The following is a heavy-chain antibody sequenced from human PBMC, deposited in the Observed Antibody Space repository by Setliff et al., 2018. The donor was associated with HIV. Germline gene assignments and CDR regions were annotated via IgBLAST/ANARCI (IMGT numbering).Heavy chain of an antibody. Sequence: GESLKISCKGSGYNFNNYWIGWVRQMSGKGLEWMGIIYPGDSDTTYSPSFQGQVNISADKSINTAYLQWSSLKASDTAMYYCARFVHSSGWYSSSYYYCMDVWGKGTTVTVSS. CDR1: GYNFNNYW. D-gene: IGHD3-22*01. J-gene: IGHJ6*03. V-gene: IGHV5-51*01. CDR3: ARFVHSSGWYSSSYYYCMDV. CDR2: IYPGDSDT.